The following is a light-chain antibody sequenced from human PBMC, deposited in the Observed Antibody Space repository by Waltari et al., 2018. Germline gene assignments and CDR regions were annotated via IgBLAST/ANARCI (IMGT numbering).Light chain of an antibody. J-gene: IGKJ1*01. V-gene: IGKV3-20*01. Sequence: EIVLTQSPCTLSLSPGERATLSCRASQSVSSSDLPWYQQKPGQAPRVLIHGASNRATGIPDRFSGSGSGTDFTLTISRLEPEDFAVYYCQQYGSSPWTFGQGTKVEIK. CDR2: GAS. CDR3: QQYGSSPWT. CDR1: QSVSSSD.